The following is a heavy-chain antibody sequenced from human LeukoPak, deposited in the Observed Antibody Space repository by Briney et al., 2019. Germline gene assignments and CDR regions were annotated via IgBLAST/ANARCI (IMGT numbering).Heavy chain of an antibody. Sequence: SETLSLTCTVSRDSINTGNYYWSWIRQPPGKGLEWLGFIHYSGSTDYNPSLKSRVTMSVDTSRNQFSLKLSSVTAADTAVYYCARASGGNSPYWGQGTLITVSS. CDR1: RDSINTGNYY. D-gene: IGHD4-23*01. CDR2: IHYSGST. J-gene: IGHJ4*02. V-gene: IGHV4-30-4*02. CDR3: ARASGGNSPY.